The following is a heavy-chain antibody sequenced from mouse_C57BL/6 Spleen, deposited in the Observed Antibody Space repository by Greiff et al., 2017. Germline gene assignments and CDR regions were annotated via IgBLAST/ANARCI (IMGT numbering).Heavy chain of an antibody. CDR2: IIPNYGTT. V-gene: IGHV1-39*01. CDR3: AREAMVTTDYVDY. CDR1: GYSFTDYN. Sequence: EVMLQQSGPELMKPGASVKISCKASGYSFTDYNMNWVKQSNGNSLEWIGVIIPNYGTTSYNQKFKGKASLTADPSSSTAYMQLNRLTSQDSAVYYCAREAMVTTDYVDYGGQGTTLPVSS. D-gene: IGHD2-2*01. J-gene: IGHJ2*01.